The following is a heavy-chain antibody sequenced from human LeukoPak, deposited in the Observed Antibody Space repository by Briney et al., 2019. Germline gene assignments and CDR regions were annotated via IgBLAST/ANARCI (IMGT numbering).Heavy chain of an antibody. CDR3: ARAPNWGSRPFDY. D-gene: IGHD7-27*01. CDR1: GYTFTSNY. CDR2: INPNSGGT. V-gene: IGHV1-2*04. J-gene: IGHJ4*02. Sequence: ASVKVSCKASGYTFTSNYIHWVRQAPGQGLEWMGWINPNSGGTNYAQKFQGWVTMTRDTSISTAYMELSRLRSDDTAVYYCARAPNWGSRPFDYWGQGTLVTVSS.